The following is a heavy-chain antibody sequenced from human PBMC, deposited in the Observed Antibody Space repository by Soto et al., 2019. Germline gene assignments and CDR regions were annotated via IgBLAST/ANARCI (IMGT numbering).Heavy chain of an antibody. D-gene: IGHD5-12*01. V-gene: IGHV1-18*01. CDR2: ISPYTGDT. J-gene: IGHJ6*02. CDR1: GYIFVNYG. Sequence: QVQLVQSGDEMKKPGASVRVSCKASGYIFVNYGIAWVRQAPGQGLEWMGWISPYTGDTHSASKVQGRLTMTTDTYTSTAYMDLGSLTSDDTAVYYCAMVDNCVTPTPQDVWGQGTTVTVSS. CDR3: AMVDNCVTPTPQDV.